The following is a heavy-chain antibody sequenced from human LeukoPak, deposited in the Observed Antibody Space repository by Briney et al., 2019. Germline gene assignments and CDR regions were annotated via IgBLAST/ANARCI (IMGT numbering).Heavy chain of an antibody. CDR2: ISSSSSYI. CDR1: GFTFSSYA. J-gene: IGHJ4*02. D-gene: IGHD1-14*01. CDR3: ARDHPDQTDY. V-gene: IGHV3-21*01. Sequence: PGGSLRLSCAASGFTFSSYAMSWVRQAPGKGLEWVSSISSSSSYIYYADSVKGRFTISRDNAKNSLYLQMNSLRAEDTAVYYCARDHPDQTDYWGQGTLVTVSS.